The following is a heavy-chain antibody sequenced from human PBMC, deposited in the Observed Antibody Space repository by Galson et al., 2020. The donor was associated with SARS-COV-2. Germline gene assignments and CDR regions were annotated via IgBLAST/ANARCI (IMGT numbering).Heavy chain of an antibody. Sequence: GGSLRLSCAASGFTFDDYDMHWVRQAPGKGLEWVSLISWDGGSTFYVDSVKGRFTISRDNNKDSLYLQMNSLRPEDTALYYCVNGGGDDDYGMNVWGQGTTVTVS. CDR3: VNGGGDDDYGMNV. CDR2: ISWDGGST. V-gene: IGHV3-43D*04. J-gene: IGHJ6*02. D-gene: IGHD5-12*01. CDR1: GFTFDDYD.